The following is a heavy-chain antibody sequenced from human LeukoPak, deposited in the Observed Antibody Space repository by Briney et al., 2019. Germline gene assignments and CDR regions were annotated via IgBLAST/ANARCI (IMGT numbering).Heavy chain of an antibody. D-gene: IGHD2-8*02. V-gene: IGHV4-34*01. Sequence: SETLSLTCAVYGGSFSGYYWSWIRQPPGKGLEWIGEINHSGSTSYNPSLKSRVTISVDTSKNQFSLKLSSVTAADTAVYYCATHSTVRNESSNWFDPWGQGTLVTVSS. CDR2: INHSGST. CDR3: ATHSTVRNESSNWFDP. CDR1: GGSFSGYY. J-gene: IGHJ5*02.